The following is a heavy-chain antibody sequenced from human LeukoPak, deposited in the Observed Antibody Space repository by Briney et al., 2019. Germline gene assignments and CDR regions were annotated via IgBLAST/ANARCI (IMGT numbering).Heavy chain of an antibody. D-gene: IGHD2-2*01. CDR3: ARVLGSSTSSWFDP. CDR1: GGSISSGGYF. Sequence: SETLSLPCTVSGGSISSGGYFWSWIRQHPRKGLEWIGYIYYSGSPYYHPSLKSQFTISVDTSKTQFSLKLSSVTAADTAVYYCARVLGSSTSSWFDPWGQGTLVTVSS. J-gene: IGHJ5*02. V-gene: IGHV4-31*01. CDR2: IYYSGSP.